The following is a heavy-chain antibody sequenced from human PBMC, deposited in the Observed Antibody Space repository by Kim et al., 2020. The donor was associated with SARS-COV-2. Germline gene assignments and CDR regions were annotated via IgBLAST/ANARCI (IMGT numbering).Heavy chain of an antibody. V-gene: IGHV1-18*01. CDR1: GYTFTSYG. CDR3: AREGYCSGGSCSEKDYYYYGMDV. Sequence: ASVKVSCKASGYTFTSYGISWVRQAPGQGLEWMGWISAYNGNTNYAQKLQGRVTMTTDTSTSTAYMELRSLRPDDTAVYYCAREGYCSGGSCSEKDYYYYGMDVWGQGTTVTVSS. D-gene: IGHD2-15*01. J-gene: IGHJ6*02. CDR2: ISAYNGNT.